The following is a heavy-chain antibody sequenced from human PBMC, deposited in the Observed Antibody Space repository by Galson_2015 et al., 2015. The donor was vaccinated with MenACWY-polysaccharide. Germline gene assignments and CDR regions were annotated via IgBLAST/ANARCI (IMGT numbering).Heavy chain of an antibody. CDR3: AKGTRRDSYDSRGPVWGY. D-gene: IGHD3-22*01. J-gene: IGHJ4*02. CDR2: ISGSGGST. CDR1: GFTFSSYA. V-gene: IGHV3-23*01. Sequence: SLRLSCAASGFTFSSYAMSWVRQAPGKGLEWVSAISGSGGSTYYADSVKGRFTISRDNSKNTLYLQMNSLRAEDTAAYYCAKGTRRDSYDSRGPVWGYWGQGTLVTVSS.